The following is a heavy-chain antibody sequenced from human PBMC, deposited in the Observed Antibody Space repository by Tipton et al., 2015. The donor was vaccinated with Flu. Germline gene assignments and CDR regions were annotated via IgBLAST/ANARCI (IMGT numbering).Heavy chain of an antibody. V-gene: IGHV4-61*01. CDR1: GVSVNSPSSY. Sequence: TLSLTCTVSGVSVNSPSSYWSWIRQPPGKGLEWIGYTHNSGSTTYNPSLKSRVTISVDTSKNQFSLKVTSVTAADTAVYYCARESGYSYGYLRRGGLDVWGQGTTVTVSS. J-gene: IGHJ6*02. CDR3: ARESGYSYGYLRRGGLDV. CDR2: THNSGST. D-gene: IGHD5-18*01.